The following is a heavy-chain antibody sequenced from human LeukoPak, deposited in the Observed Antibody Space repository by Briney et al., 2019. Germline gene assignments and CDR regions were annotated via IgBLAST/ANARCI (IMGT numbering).Heavy chain of an antibody. CDR1: GGSISSSNW. J-gene: IGHJ6*02. CDR3: ARFEYYDFWSGYYYYYGMDV. D-gene: IGHD3-3*01. Sequence: SETLSLTCAVSGGSISSSNWWSWVRQPPGKGLEWIGEIYHSGSTNYNPSLKSRVTISVDKSKNQFSLKLSSVTAADTAVYYCARFEYYDFWSGYYYYYGMDVWGQGTTVTVSS. CDR2: IYHSGST. V-gene: IGHV4-4*02.